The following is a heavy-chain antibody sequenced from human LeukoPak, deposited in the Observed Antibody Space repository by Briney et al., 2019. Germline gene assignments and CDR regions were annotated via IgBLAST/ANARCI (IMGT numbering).Heavy chain of an antibody. CDR2: IYYSGST. V-gene: IGHV4-30-4*01. CDR1: GGSISSGDYY. CDR3: ARGRTTYYYDSSGYYFDY. D-gene: IGHD3-22*01. Sequence: SQTLSLTCTVSGGSISSGDYYWSWIRQPPGKGLEWLGYIYYSGSTYYHPSLKSRVTISVDTSKNQFSLKLSSVTAADTAVYYCARGRTTYYYDSSGYYFDYWGQGTLVTVSS. J-gene: IGHJ4*02.